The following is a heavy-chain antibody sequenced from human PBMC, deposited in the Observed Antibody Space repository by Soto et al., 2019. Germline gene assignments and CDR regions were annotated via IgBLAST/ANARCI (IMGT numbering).Heavy chain of an antibody. J-gene: IGHJ4*02. CDR1: GFTFDDYA. V-gene: IGHV3-9*01. D-gene: IGHD6-19*01. Sequence: PGGSLRLSCAASGFTFDDYAMHWVRQAPGKGLEWVSGISWNSGSIGYADSVKGRFTISRDNAKSSLYLQMNSLRAEDTALYYCAKGKALGPQQWLVGGFDYWGQGTLVTVSS. CDR2: ISWNSGSI. CDR3: AKGKALGPQQWLVGGFDY.